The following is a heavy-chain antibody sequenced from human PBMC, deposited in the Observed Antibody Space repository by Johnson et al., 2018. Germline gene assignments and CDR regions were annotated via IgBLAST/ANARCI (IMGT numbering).Heavy chain of an antibody. J-gene: IGHJ3*02. Sequence: VQLVESGGGVVQXGRSXRLXCAASGFTFSSYSMNWVRQAPGKGLEWVSYISSSSSTIYYADSVKGRFTISRDNAKNSLYLQMNSMRAEDTAVYYCARGGYYDSSGYYGVAFDIWGQGTMVTVSS. V-gene: IGHV3-48*01. CDR2: ISSSSSTI. CDR3: ARGGYYDSSGYYGVAFDI. D-gene: IGHD3-22*01. CDR1: GFTFSSYS.